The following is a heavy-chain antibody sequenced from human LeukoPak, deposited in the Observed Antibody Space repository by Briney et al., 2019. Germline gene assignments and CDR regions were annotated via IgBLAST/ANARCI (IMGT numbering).Heavy chain of an antibody. Sequence: SQTLSLTCTVSGGSISSGSYYWSWIRQPAGKGLEWIGRIYTSGSTYYNPSLKSRVTISVDTSKNQFSLKLSSVTAADTAVYYCARLSTVTTLHAFDIWGQGTMVTVSS. D-gene: IGHD4-17*01. CDR2: IYTSGST. J-gene: IGHJ3*02. V-gene: IGHV4-61*02. CDR3: ARLSTVTTLHAFDI. CDR1: GGSISSGSYY.